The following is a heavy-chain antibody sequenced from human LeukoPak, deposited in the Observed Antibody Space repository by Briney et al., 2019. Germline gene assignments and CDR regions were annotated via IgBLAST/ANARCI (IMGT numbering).Heavy chain of an antibody. D-gene: IGHD2-2*01. V-gene: IGHV1-46*01. J-gene: IGHJ4*02. CDR2: INPSGGST. CDR1: GYTFTSYY. Sequence: GASVKVFCKASGYTFTSYYMHWVRQAPGQGLEWMGIINPSGGSTSYAQKFQGRVTMTRDTSISTAYMELSRLRSDDTAVYYCARDYCSSTSCLFDYWGQGTLVTVSS. CDR3: ARDYCSSTSCLFDY.